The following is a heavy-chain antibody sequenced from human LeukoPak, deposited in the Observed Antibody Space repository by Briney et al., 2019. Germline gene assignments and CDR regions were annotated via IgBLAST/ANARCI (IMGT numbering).Heavy chain of an antibody. CDR2: INHSGST. J-gene: IGHJ2*01. D-gene: IGHD3-22*01. V-gene: IGHV4-31*03. CDR3: ARAARQGFTMIVVPFFYFDL. Sequence: SETLSLTCTVSGGSISSGASDWGWIRQHPKRGLEWVGYINHSGSTYYNPSLGSRFTMSVDTSKNQFSLKLSSVTAADSAVYYCARAARQGFTMIVVPFFYFDLWGRGTLVTVSS. CDR1: GGSISSGASD.